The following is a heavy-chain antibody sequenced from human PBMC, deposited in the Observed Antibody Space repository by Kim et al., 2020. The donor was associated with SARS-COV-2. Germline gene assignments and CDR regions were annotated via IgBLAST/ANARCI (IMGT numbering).Heavy chain of an antibody. CDR1: GFTFSSYA. CDR3: ARDFRLEVRGVTFPLDY. V-gene: IGHV3-30*04. CDR2: ISYDGSNK. D-gene: IGHD3-10*01. Sequence: GGSLRLSCAASGFTFSSYAMHWVRQAPGKGLEWVAVISYDGSNKYYADSVKGRFTISRDNSKNTLYLQMNSLRAEDTAVYYCARDFRLEVRGVTFPLDYWGQGTLVTVSS. J-gene: IGHJ4*02.